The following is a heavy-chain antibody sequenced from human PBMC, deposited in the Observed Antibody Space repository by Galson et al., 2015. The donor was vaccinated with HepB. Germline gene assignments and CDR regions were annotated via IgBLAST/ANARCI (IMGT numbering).Heavy chain of an antibody. CDR1: GGSFSGYY. D-gene: IGHD3-3*01. V-gene: IGHV4-34*01. CDR2: INHSGST. CDR3: ARAEWHWYFDL. Sequence: ETLSLTCAVYGGSFSGYYWSWIRQPPGKGLEWIGEINHSGSTNYNPSLKSRVTISVDTSKNQFSLKLSSVTAADTAVYYCARAEWHWYFDLWGRGTLVTVTS. J-gene: IGHJ2*01.